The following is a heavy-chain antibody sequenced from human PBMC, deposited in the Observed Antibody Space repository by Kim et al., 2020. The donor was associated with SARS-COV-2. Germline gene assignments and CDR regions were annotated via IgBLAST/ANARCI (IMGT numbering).Heavy chain of an antibody. CDR1: GGSISSSSYY. J-gene: IGHJ2*01. Sequence: SETLSLTCTVSGGSISSSSYYWGWIRQPPGKGLEWIGSIYYSGSTYYNSSLKSRVTISVDTSKNQFSLKLSSVTAADTAVYYCARQGVVADIMVRGVIRYIDLWGRGTLVTVSS. D-gene: IGHD3-10*01. CDR3: ARQGVVADIMVRGVIRYIDL. V-gene: IGHV4-39*01. CDR2: IYYSGST.